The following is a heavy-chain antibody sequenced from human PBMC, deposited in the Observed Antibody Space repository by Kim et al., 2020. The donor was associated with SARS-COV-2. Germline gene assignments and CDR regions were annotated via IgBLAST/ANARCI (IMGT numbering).Heavy chain of an antibody. Sequence: GGSLRLSCAASGFTFSSYAMSWVRQAPGKGLEWVSVIYSGGSSTYYADSVKGRFTISRDNSKNTLYLQMNSLRAEDTAVYYCAKHDSGSYFFDYWGQGTLVTVSS. V-gene: IGHV3-23*03. J-gene: IGHJ4*02. CDR3: AKHDSGSYFFDY. CDR1: GFTFSSYA. CDR2: IYSGGSST. D-gene: IGHD1-26*01.